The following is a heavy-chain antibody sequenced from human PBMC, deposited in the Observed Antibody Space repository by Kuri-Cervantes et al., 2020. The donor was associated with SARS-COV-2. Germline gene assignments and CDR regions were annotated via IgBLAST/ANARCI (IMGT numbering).Heavy chain of an antibody. J-gene: IGHJ4*02. V-gene: IGHV3-9*01. D-gene: IGHD1-20*01. Sequence: SLKISCEASGFKFEDFALHWVRQFPGKGLEWVSGISWDSKSKDYADSVKGRFTITRENGERSLHLQMNSLRPEDTALYYCTTDGVYNWNLNPPFDYWGQGTLVTVSS. CDR1: GFKFEDFA. CDR3: TTDGVYNWNLNPPFDY. CDR2: ISWDSKSK.